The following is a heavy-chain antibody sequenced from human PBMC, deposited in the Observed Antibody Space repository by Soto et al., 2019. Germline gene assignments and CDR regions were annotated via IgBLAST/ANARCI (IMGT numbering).Heavy chain of an antibody. V-gene: IGHV1-69*02. J-gene: IGHJ4*02. CDR3: ARVGYCSGGSCDHIVD. CDR2: IIPILGIA. CDR1: GGTFSSYT. Sequence: QIQLVQSGAEVKKPGSSMKVSCKASGGTFSSYTISWVRHAPGQGLERMGRIIPILGIANYAQKFQGRVTITADKSTSTAYMELSSLRSEDTAVYFCARVGYCSGGSCDHIVDWGQGTLVTVSS. D-gene: IGHD2-15*01.